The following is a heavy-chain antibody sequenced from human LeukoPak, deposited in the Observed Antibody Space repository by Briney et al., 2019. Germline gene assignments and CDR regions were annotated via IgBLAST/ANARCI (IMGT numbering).Heavy chain of an antibody. V-gene: IGHV4-4*02. CDR3: ARAAGAWFDP. J-gene: IGHJ5*02. CDR1: GGSISSSNW. Sequence: SETLSLTCAVSGGSISSSNWWSWVRQPPGKGLEWIGEIYHSGSTNYNPSLESRVTISVDKSKNQFSLKLSSVTAADTAVYYCARAAGAWFDPWGQGTLVTVSS. CDR2: IYHSGST. D-gene: IGHD6-13*01.